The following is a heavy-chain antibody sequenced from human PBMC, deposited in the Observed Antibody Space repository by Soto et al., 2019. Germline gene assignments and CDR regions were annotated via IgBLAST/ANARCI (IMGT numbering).Heavy chain of an antibody. V-gene: IGHV3-9*01. Sequence: EVQLVESGGGLVQPGRSLRLSCAASGFTFDDYAMHWVRQAPGKGLGWVSGISWNSGTIVYADSVKGRFTISRDNAKYPLYLQMHSLRGEDTALYDCAKDMRGGSSSSRCYYGLDVWGQGTTVTVSS. CDR2: ISWNSGTI. CDR3: AKDMRGGSSSSRCYYGLDV. CDR1: GFTFDDYA. D-gene: IGHD6-13*01. J-gene: IGHJ6*02.